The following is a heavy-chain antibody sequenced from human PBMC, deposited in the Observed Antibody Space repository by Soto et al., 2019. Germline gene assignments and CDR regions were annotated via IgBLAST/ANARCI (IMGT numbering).Heavy chain of an antibody. Sequence: SETLSLTCTVSGGSISSGGYYWSWIRQHPGKGLEWIGYIYYSGSTYYNPSLKSRVTISVDTSKNQFSLKLSSVTAADTAVCYCARVGAIAAAVRGYFQHWGQGTLVTVSS. CDR3: ARVGAIAAAVRGYFQH. CDR1: GGSISSGGYY. D-gene: IGHD6-13*01. V-gene: IGHV4-31*03. CDR2: IYYSGST. J-gene: IGHJ1*01.